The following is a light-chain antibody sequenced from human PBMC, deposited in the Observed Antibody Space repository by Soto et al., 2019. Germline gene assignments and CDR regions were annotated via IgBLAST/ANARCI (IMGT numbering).Light chain of an antibody. Sequence: DIQMTQSPASLSSSVGDRVTITCSSSQSISSYLNWYQQKPGEAPKLLIYAASSLQSGVPSRFSGSGSGADFTLTISGLQPEDSASYYCQQGSSTPPITFGQGTRLEIK. J-gene: IGKJ5*01. CDR2: AAS. CDR3: QQGSSTPPIT. V-gene: IGKV1-39*01. CDR1: QSISSY.